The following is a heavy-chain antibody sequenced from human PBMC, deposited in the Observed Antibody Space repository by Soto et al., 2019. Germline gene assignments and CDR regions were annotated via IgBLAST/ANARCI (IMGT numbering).Heavy chain of an antibody. D-gene: IGHD6-6*01. CDR1: GFMFNHYA. CDR2: ISGSTGTT. Sequence: QVLESGGGLVQPGGSLRLSCEASGFMFNHYAMAWVRQTPGKGLEWVSVISGSTGTTYYADSVKGRFTISRDNSKNTVYLQMNSLRVEDSALYSCAKVIVLGASTLEYWGPGTRVTVSS. J-gene: IGHJ4*02. CDR3: AKVIVLGASTLEY. V-gene: IGHV3-23*01.